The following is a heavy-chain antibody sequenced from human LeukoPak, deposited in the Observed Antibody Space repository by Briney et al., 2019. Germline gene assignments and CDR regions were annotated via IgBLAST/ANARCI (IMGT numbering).Heavy chain of an antibody. D-gene: IGHD1-26*01. CDR1: GFTFSSYW. CDR2: IKQDGREK. CDR3: ARHSGTYFDY. J-gene: IGHJ4*02. Sequence: GGSLRLSCAASGFTFSSYWMTWVRQAPGKGLEWVANIKQDGREKYYVDPVKGRFTISRDNAKNSLYLQMNSLRAEDTAVYYCARHSGTYFDYWGQGTLVTVSS. V-gene: IGHV3-7*01.